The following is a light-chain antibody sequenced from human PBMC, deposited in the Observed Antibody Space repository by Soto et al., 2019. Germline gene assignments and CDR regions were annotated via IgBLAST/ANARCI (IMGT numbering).Light chain of an antibody. J-gene: IGKJ1*01. CDR3: QQYGSSRWT. V-gene: IGKV3-20*01. Sequence: EIVLTQSPGTLSLSPGERATLSCRASQSVSSTYLAWFQQKPGQAPGLLIYGASSRATGIPDRFSGSGSGTDFTLTISRLEPEDFAVYYCQQYGSSRWTFGQGTKVEIK. CDR1: QSVSSTY. CDR2: GAS.